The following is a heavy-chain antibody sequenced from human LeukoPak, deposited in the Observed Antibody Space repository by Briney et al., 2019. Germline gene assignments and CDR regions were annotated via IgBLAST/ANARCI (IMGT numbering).Heavy chain of an antibody. CDR1: GYTFTDYY. J-gene: IGHJ6*02. Sequence: ASVKVSCKPSGYTFTDYYLHWVRQAPGQGLEGMGWIDPNTGRTVYAQNFQGRLTLTRDTSVSTAYMDLRGLGSDDTAVYYWARTPVIVIRGVIEDGMDVWGQGTTVTVSS. CDR3: ARTPVIVIRGVIEDGMDV. V-gene: IGHV1-2*02. D-gene: IGHD3-10*01. CDR2: IDPNTGRT.